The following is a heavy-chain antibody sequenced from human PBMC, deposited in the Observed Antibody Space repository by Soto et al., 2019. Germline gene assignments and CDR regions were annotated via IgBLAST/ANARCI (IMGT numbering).Heavy chain of an antibody. CDR1: GYSFTSYW. J-gene: IGHJ4*02. V-gene: IGHV5-51*01. Sequence: GESLKISCKGSGYSFTSYWIGWVRQMPGKGLEWMGSIYPGDCDTRYSPSLQGQVAISADKSISTAYLQWSSLKASNTGMYFCATNVYYDSSGYYYFDYWGQGTLVTVSS. D-gene: IGHD3-22*01. CDR2: IYPGDCDT. CDR3: ATNVYYDSSGYYYFDY.